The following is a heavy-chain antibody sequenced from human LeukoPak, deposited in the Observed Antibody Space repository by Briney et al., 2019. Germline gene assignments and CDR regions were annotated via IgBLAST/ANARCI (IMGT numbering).Heavy chain of an antibody. J-gene: IGHJ4*02. Sequence: ASVRVSCKVSGYTLTELSMHWVRQAPGKGLEWMGGFDPEDGETIYAQKFQGRVTMTEDTSTDTAYMELSSLRSEDTAVYYCATRSGVGASTHSGSYRYWGQGTLVTVSS. CDR3: ATRSGVGASTHSGSYRY. CDR1: GYTLTELS. D-gene: IGHD1-26*01. V-gene: IGHV1-24*01. CDR2: FDPEDGET.